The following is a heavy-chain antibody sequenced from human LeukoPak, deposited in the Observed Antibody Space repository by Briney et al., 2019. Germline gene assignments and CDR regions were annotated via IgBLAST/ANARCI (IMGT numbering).Heavy chain of an antibody. Sequence: ASVKVSCKASGYTFTSYGISWVRQAPGQGLEWMGIINPSGGSTSYAQKFQGRVTMTRDTSTSTVYMELSSLRSEDTAVYYCAGDGPVGRLGFDYWGQGTLVTVSS. J-gene: IGHJ4*02. V-gene: IGHV1-46*01. CDR2: INPSGGST. CDR1: GYTFTSYG. CDR3: AGDGPVGRLGFDY. D-gene: IGHD3-16*01.